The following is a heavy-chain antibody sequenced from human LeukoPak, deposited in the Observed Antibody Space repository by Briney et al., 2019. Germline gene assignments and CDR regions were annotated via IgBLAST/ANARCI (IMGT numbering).Heavy chain of an antibody. CDR2: ISSSSSYI. CDR3: ARVIAVAGGGFDY. Sequence: GGSLRLSCEASGFSFDTHNMNWVRQAPGKGLEWVSSISSSSSYIYYADSVKGRFTISRDNAKNSLYLQMNSLRAEDTAVYYCARVIAVAGGGFDYWGQGTLVTVSS. D-gene: IGHD6-19*01. V-gene: IGHV3-21*01. CDR1: GFSFDTHN. J-gene: IGHJ4*02.